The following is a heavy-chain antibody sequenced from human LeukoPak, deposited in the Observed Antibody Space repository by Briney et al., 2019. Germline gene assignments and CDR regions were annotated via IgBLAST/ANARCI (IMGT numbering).Heavy chain of an antibody. CDR2: ISGSGGST. D-gene: IGHD4-17*01. V-gene: IGHV3-23*01. J-gene: IGHJ4*02. CDR3: ARSTTVTTCFDY. Sequence: GGSLRLSCAASGFTFSSYWMNWVRQAPGKGLEWVSAISGSGGSTYSADSVKGRFTISRDNSKNTLYLQMNSLRAEDTAVYYCARSTTVTTCFDYWGQGTLVTVSS. CDR1: GFTFSSYW.